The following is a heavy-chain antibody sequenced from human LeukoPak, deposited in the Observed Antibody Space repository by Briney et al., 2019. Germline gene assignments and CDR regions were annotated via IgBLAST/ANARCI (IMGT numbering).Heavy chain of an antibody. CDR2: IYYSGST. CDR3: ATALLAAAGTLKWCSP. V-gene: IGHV4-31*03. CDR1: GGSISSGGYY. Sequence: SQTLSLTCTVSGGSISSGGYYWSWIRQHPGKGLEWIGYIYYSGSTYYNPSLKSRVTISVATAKNQFSLKLSSVTAAVTAGYYCATALLAAAGTLKWCSPWGQGTLVSVSS. J-gene: IGHJ5*02. D-gene: IGHD6-13*01.